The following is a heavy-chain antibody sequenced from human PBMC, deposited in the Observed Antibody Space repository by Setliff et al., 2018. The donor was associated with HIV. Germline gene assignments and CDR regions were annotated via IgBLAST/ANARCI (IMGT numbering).Heavy chain of an antibody. CDR2: IYYSEST. J-gene: IGHJ4*02. D-gene: IGHD1-20*01. Sequence: PSETLSLTCAVSSYSIYSGYYWAWIRQSPGRGPEWIGSIYYSESTYYKPSLKSRVTISLDTSKNDFSLKLRSVTAADTAISYCARHGIRNWNDICFEYWGQGALFTVSS. V-gene: IGHV4-38-2*01. CDR1: SYSIYSGYY. CDR3: ARHGIRNWNDICFEY.